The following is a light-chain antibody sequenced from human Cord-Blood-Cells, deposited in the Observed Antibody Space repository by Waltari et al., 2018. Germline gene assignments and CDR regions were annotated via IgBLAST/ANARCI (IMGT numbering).Light chain of an antibody. CDR3: VLYMGGGISV. CDR1: SGPVSTSYY. Sequence: QTVVTQEPSFSVSPGGTVTLTCGLSSGPVSTSYYPSWYQQTPGQAPRTLIYSTNTRSSGVPDRFSGSILGNKAALTITGAQADDESDYYCVLYMGGGISVFGGGTKLTVL. V-gene: IGLV8-61*01. J-gene: IGLJ3*02. CDR2: STN.